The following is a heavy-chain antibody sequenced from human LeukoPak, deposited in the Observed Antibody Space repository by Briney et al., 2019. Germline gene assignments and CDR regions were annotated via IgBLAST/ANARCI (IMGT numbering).Heavy chain of an antibody. V-gene: IGHV3-7*01. CDR1: GFTFSSYW. Sequence: GGSLRLSCAASGFTFSSYWMSWVRQAPGKGLEWVANIKQDGSEKYYVDSVKGRFTISRDNAKNSLYLQMNSLRAEDTAVYYCARDPYYDILTGYLDYWGQGTLVTVSS. CDR2: IKQDGSEK. J-gene: IGHJ4*02. D-gene: IGHD3-9*01. CDR3: ARDPYYDILTGYLDY.